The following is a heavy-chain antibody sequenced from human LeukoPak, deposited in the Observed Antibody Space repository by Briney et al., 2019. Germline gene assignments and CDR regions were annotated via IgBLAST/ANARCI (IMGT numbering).Heavy chain of an antibody. D-gene: IGHD3-10*01. Sequence: SETLSLTCTVSGGSISSSSYYWGWIRQPPGKGLEWIGSIYYSGSTYYNPSLKSRVTISVDTSKNQFSLKLSSVTAADTAVYYCARGSDGSGSYFPFYYYYGMDVWGQGTTVTVSS. V-gene: IGHV4-39*07. J-gene: IGHJ6*02. CDR2: IYYSGST. CDR1: GGSISSSSYY. CDR3: ARGSDGSGSYFPFYYYYGMDV.